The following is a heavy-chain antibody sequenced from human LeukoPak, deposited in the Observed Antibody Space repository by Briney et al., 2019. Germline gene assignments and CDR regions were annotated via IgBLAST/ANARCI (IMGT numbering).Heavy chain of an antibody. CDR1: GFTFSGSA. CDR2: VRSKANNYGT. J-gene: IGHJ4*02. V-gene: IGHV3-73*01. D-gene: IGHD6-13*01. Sequence: GGSLRLSCAASGFTFSGSAMHWVRQASGKGLEWVGRVRSKANNYGTGYAASVKGRFTISRDDSKNTAYLQMNGLKTEDTAMYYCVRLDVSSSRYENWGQGTLVTVSS. CDR3: VRLDVSSSRYEN.